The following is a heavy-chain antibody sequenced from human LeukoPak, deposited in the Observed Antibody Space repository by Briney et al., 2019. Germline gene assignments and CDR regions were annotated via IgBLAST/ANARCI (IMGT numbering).Heavy chain of an antibody. D-gene: IGHD6-25*01. J-gene: IGHJ6*02. V-gene: IGHV1-2*02. CDR3: ARDHCVSSGCYEDYCYGMDV. CDR1: GYTFTGYY. CDR2: INPNSGGT. Sequence: GASVKVSFKASGYTFTGYYMQWVRQAPGQGLEWMGWINPNSGGTNYAQKFQGRVTMTRDTSISTAYMELSRLRSDDTAVHFCARDHCVSSGCYEDYCYGMDVWGRGTTVTVSS.